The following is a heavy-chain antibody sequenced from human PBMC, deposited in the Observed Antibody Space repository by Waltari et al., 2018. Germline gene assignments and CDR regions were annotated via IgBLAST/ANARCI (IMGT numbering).Heavy chain of an antibody. J-gene: IGHJ4*02. CDR1: GFTFSSYG. CDR2: IWYDGSNK. CDR3: AREISSSWYFDY. D-gene: IGHD6-13*01. V-gene: IGHV3-33*01. Sequence: QVQLVESGGGVVQPGRSLRPSCAASGFTFSSYGMHWVRQAPGKGLEWVAVIWYDGSNKYYADSVKGRFTISRDNSKNTLYLQMNSLRAEDTAVYYCAREISSSWYFDYWGQGTLVTVSS.